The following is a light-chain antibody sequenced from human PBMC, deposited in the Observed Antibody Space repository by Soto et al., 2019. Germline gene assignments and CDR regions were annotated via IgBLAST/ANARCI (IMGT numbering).Light chain of an antibody. CDR2: EVS. Sequence: QSALTQPASVSGSPGQSITISCTGTSSDVGGYNYVSWYQHLPGEAPKLILFEVSKRPSGVSDRFSVSKSGNTASLTISGLQAEDEADYFCNSYTTSSTYVFGSGTKVTVL. CDR1: SSDVGGYNY. CDR3: NSYTTSSTYV. V-gene: IGLV2-14*01. J-gene: IGLJ1*01.